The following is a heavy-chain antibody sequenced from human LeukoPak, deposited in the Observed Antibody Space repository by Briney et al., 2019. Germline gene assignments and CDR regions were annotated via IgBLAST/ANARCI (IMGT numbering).Heavy chain of an antibody. V-gene: IGHV1-3*03. J-gene: IGHJ6*03. Sequence: ASVKVSCKASGYTFTSYAMHWVRQAPGQGLEWMGWINAGNGNTKYSQEFQGRVTITRDTSASTAYMELSSLRSEDMAVYYCARGGWAGHYYYYYYMDVWGKGTTVTVSS. D-gene: IGHD6-19*01. CDR3: ARGGWAGHYYYYYYMDV. CDR1: GYTFTSYA. CDR2: INAGNGNT.